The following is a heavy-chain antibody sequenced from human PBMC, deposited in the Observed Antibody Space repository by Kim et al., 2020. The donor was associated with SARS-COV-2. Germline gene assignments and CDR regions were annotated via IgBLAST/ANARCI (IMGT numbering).Heavy chain of an antibody. J-gene: IGHJ6*02. CDR3: ARESGTYYDFWSGYSGYGMDV. Sequence: ASVKVSCKASGYTFTGYYMHWVRQAPGQGLEWMGWINPNSRGTNYAQKFQGRVTMTRDTSISTAYMELSRLRSDGTAVYYCARESGTYYDFWSGYSGYGMDVWGPGTTLPVSS. CDR1: GYTFTGYY. CDR2: INPNSRGT. D-gene: IGHD3-3*01. V-gene: IGHV1-2*02.